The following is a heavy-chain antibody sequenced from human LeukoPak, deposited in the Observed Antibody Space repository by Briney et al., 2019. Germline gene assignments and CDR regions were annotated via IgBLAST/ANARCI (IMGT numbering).Heavy chain of an antibody. CDR3: ARRYCTSTSCFHLDY. Sequence: GESLKSSCKASGNIFSDYCIAWVRQMPGKGLEWMGIICPGDSDARYSPSFQGQVTISADKSISTAYLQWSSLKASDTAMYYCARRYCTSTSCFHLDYWGQGTLVTASS. V-gene: IGHV5-51*01. CDR2: ICPGDSDA. J-gene: IGHJ4*02. CDR1: GNIFSDYC. D-gene: IGHD2-2*01.